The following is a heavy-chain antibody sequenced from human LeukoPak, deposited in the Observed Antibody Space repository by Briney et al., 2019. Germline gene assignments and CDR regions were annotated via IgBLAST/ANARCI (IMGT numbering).Heavy chain of an antibody. D-gene: IGHD3-22*01. CDR3: AREGHYDSSRFDP. J-gene: IGHJ5*02. CDR2: ISWNSGSI. Sequence: GGSLRLSCAASGFTFDDYAMHWVRQPPGKGLEWVSGISWNSGSIGYADSVKGRFTISRDNAKNSLYLQMNSLRAEDTALYYCAREGHYDSSRFDPWGQGTLVTVSS. V-gene: IGHV3-9*01. CDR1: GFTFDDYA.